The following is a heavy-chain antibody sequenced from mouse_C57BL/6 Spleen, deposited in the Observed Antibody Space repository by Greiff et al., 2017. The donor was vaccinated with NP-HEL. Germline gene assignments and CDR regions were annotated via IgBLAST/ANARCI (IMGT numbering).Heavy chain of an antibody. V-gene: IGHV1-64*01. CDR2: IHPNSGST. Sequence: QVQLQQSGAELVKPGASVKLSCKASGYTFTSYWMHWVKQRPGQGLEWIGMIHPNSGSTNYNEKFKSKATLTVDKSSSTAYMQLSSLTSEDSAVYYCARGVTTVVYTGGIYFDYWGQGTTLTVSS. CDR1: GYTFTSYW. J-gene: IGHJ2*01. D-gene: IGHD1-1*01. CDR3: ARGVTTVVYTGGIYFDY.